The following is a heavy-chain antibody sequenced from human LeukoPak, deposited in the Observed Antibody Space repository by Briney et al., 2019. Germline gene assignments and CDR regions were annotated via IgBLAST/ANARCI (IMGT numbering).Heavy chain of an antibody. Sequence: GGSLRLSCAASGFTFSSYAMSWVRQAPGKGLEWVSAISGSGGSTYYADSVKGRFTISRDNSKNTLYLQMNSLRAEDTAVYYCAKASRYSSGWPSWYLDLWGRGTLVTVSS. CDR1: GFTFSSYA. CDR3: AKASRYSSGWPSWYLDL. J-gene: IGHJ2*01. V-gene: IGHV3-23*01. CDR2: ISGSGGST. D-gene: IGHD6-19*01.